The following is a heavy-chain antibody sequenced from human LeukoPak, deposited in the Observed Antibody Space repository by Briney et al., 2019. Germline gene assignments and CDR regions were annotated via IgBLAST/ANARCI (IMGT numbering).Heavy chain of an antibody. CDR2: KNQAGSVK. CDR3: ARSGHDDILTGYYR. V-gene: IGHV3-7*04. D-gene: IGHD3-9*01. CDR1: GFTFSSSW. J-gene: IGHJ4*02. Sequence: GGALIFSGAASGFTFSSSWMSWVRQAPGNGLEGVSNKNQAGSVKNYVGSVKGRYTISRDNAKNSLYMQMNSLRGEDTAVYYCARSGHDDILTGYYRWGQGTLVTVSS.